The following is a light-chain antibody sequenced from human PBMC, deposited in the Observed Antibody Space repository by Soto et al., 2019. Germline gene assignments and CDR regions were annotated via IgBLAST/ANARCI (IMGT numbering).Light chain of an antibody. CDR3: QEYESSSST. V-gene: IGKV3-15*01. CDR1: QSVSSN. J-gene: IGKJ2*01. CDR2: GAS. Sequence: EIVMTQSPATLSVSPGERATLSCRASQSVSSNLAWYQQKPGQAPRLLIYGASTRATGIPARFSGSGSGTEFTLTISSLQPDDFATYYCQEYESSSSTFGQGTKLEIK.